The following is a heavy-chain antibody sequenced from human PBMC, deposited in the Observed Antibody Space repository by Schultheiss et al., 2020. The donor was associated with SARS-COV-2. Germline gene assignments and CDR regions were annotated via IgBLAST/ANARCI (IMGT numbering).Heavy chain of an antibody. V-gene: IGHV4-34*01. Sequence: GSLRLSCAASGFTFSNAWMSWVRQAPGKGLEWIGEINHSGSTNYNPSLKSRVTISVDTSKNQFSLKLSSVTAADTAVYYCAREYSNYNDYWGQGTLVTVSS. CDR3: AREYSNYNDY. D-gene: IGHD4-11*01. CDR1: GFTFSNAW. J-gene: IGHJ4*02. CDR2: INHSGST.